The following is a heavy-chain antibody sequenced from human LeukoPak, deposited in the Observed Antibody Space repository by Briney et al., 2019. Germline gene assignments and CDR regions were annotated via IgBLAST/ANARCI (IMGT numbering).Heavy chain of an antibody. CDR1: GFTFSTYG. V-gene: IGHV3-30*18. J-gene: IGHJ4*02. CDR2: ISFDGSTK. D-gene: IGHD3-22*01. Sequence: GGSLRLSCAASGFTFSTYGMHWVRQAPGKGLEWVAVISFDGSTKNYVDSVKGRFTISRDNSNNTLYLQMNSLRAEGTAVYYCAKGRGQIVVVTVSDYWGQGTLVTVSS. CDR3: AKGRGQIVVVTVSDY.